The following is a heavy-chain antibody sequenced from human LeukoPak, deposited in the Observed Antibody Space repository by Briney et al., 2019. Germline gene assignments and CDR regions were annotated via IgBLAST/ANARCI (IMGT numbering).Heavy chain of an antibody. D-gene: IGHD6-6*01. CDR1: GFTFGRYW. CDR3: ARIGYSSSSNDY. J-gene: IGHJ4*02. CDR2: INQDGTVK. Sequence: GGSLRLSCAASGFTFGRYWMSWVRQAPGKGLEWVANINQDGTVKYYVDSVKSRFSISRDNAKNSLYLQINSLRAEDTAVFYCARIGYSSSSNDYWGQGTLVTVSS. V-gene: IGHV3-7*01.